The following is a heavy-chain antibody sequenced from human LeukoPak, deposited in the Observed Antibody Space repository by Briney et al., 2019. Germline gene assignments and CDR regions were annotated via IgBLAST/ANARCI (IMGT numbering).Heavy chain of an antibody. Sequence: ASVRVSCKASGGTFSSYAISRVRQAPGQGLEWMGRIIPIFGTANYAQRFQGRVTITTDESTSTAYMELSSLRSEDTAVYYCARGRVGCSGGSCYDYWGQGTLVTVSS. J-gene: IGHJ4*02. CDR1: GGTFSSYA. V-gene: IGHV1-69*05. D-gene: IGHD2-15*01. CDR3: ARGRVGCSGGSCYDY. CDR2: IIPIFGTA.